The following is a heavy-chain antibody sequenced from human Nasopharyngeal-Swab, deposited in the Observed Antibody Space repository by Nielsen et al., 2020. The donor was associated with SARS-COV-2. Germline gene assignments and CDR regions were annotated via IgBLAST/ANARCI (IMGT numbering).Heavy chain of an antibody. CDR3: ARDTVHYGMDV. V-gene: IGHV4-61*01. CDR2: IYYSGSS. Sequence: SETLSLTCTVSGGSVSSESYYWTWVRQSPGKGLDWIGYIYYSGSSSYNPSLKNRVTISVDMSKNQFSLKLTSVTAADTAVYYCARDTVHYGMDVWGQGTTVTVSS. J-gene: IGHJ6*02. D-gene: IGHD4-11*01. CDR1: GGSVSSESYY.